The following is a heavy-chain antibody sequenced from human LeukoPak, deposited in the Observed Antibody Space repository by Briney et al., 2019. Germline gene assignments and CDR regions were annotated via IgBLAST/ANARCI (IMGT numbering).Heavy chain of an antibody. CDR3: ARDRDYYGSGSSNY. CDR2: IIPILGIA. J-gene: IGHJ4*02. V-gene: IGHV1-69*04. D-gene: IGHD3-10*01. Sequence: ASVKVSCKASGGTFSSYAISWVRQAPGQGLEWMGRIIPILGIANYAQKFQGRVTITADKSTSTAYMELSSLRSEDTAVYYCARDRDYYGSGSSNYWGQGTLVTVSS. CDR1: GGTFSSYA.